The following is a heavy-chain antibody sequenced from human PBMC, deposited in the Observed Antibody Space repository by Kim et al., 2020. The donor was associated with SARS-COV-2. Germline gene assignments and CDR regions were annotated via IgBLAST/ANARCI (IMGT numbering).Heavy chain of an antibody. J-gene: IGHJ4*02. Sequence: ASVKVSCKASGYTFTSYGISWVRQAPGQGLEWMGWISAYNGNTNYAQKLQGRVTMTTDTSTSTAYMELRSLRSDDTAVYYCARGADYYDRKGFFDYWGQGTLVTVSS. CDR2: ISAYNGNT. D-gene: IGHD3-22*01. V-gene: IGHV1-18*01. CDR3: ARGADYYDRKGFFDY. CDR1: GYTFTSYG.